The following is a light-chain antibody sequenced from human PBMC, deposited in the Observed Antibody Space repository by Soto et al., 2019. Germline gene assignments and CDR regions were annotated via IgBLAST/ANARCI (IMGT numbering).Light chain of an antibody. CDR2: DVS. CDR3: SSYTSSSPYV. Sequence: ALTQPASVSGSPGQSITISCTGTSSDVGGYNYVSWYQHHPGKAPKVMIYDVSDRPPGVSNRFSGSKSGNTASLTISGLQAEDEADYYCSSYTSSSPYVFGTGTKLTVL. CDR1: SSDVGGYNY. V-gene: IGLV2-14*03. J-gene: IGLJ1*01.